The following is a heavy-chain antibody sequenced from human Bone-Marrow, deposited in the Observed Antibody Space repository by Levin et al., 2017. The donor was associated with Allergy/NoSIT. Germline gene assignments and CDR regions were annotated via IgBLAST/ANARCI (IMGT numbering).Heavy chain of an antibody. D-gene: IGHD3-3*01. CDR3: ATPVVQLPFSEWYAFDI. CDR1: GGSVSSTTNY. Sequence: PSETLSLTCSVSGGSVSSTTNYWNWIRQSTGKGLEWIGYIHSSGTTKYNPSLKSRVTVSLDTSTNQFSLKLSSVTAADTSVYSFATPVVQLPFSEWYAFDIWGQGTMVTVSS. V-gene: IGHV4-61*01. J-gene: IGHJ3*02. CDR2: IHSSGTT.